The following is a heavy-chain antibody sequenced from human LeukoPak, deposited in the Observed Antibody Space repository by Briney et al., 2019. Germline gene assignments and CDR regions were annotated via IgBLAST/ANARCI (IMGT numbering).Heavy chain of an antibody. J-gene: IGHJ4*02. D-gene: IGHD5-24*01. CDR3: ARKRDGYDPFDY. CDR2: IRYDGSNK. Sequence: GGSLRLSCAASGFTFISYGMHWVRQAPGKGLEWVTFIRYDGSNKYYADSVKGRFIISRDNSKNTLYLQMNSLRAEDTAVYYCARKRDGYDPFDYWGQGTLVTVSS. CDR1: GFTFISYG. V-gene: IGHV3-30*02.